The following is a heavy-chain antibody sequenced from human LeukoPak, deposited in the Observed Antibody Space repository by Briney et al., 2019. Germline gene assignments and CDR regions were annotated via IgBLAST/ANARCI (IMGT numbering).Heavy chain of an antibody. V-gene: IGHV3-72*01. D-gene: IGHD6-13*01. J-gene: IGHJ4*02. CDR1: GFTLSDHY. Sequence: GGSLRLPCAASGFTLSDHYIDWVRQAPGKGLEWVGRIGKKADRYTTEYAASVTGRFTISRDDSKNSLYLQMNSLRAEDTAVYFCAKGGESYSSRNYFDYWGQGTLVTVSS. CDR3: AKGGESYSSRNYFDY. CDR2: IGKKADRYTT.